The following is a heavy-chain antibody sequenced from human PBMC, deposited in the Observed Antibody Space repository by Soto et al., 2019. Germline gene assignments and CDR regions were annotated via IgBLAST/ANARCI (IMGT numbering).Heavy chain of an antibody. J-gene: IGHJ4*02. CDR2: ISYAGNNK. CDR1: GFTFSSYG. Sequence: QVQLVESGGGVVQPGRSVRLSCAASGFTFSSYGMHWVCQAPGQGLEWVAVISYAGNNKYYADSVKGRFTISRDNSKNTLYLQMDSLRAEATAVYYCAKTYRSISSFYFFDVWGQGTMVTVSS. CDR3: AKTYRSISSFYFFDV. V-gene: IGHV3-30*18. D-gene: IGHD6-6*01.